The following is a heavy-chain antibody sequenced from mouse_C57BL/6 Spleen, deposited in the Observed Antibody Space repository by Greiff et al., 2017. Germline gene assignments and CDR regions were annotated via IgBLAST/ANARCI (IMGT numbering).Heavy chain of an antibody. CDR3: ARGQLSTTVVAPSY. V-gene: IGHV1-26*01. CDR2: INPNNGGT. J-gene: IGHJ2*01. Sequence: EVQLQQSGPELVKPGASVKLSCKASGYTFTDYYMNWVKQSHGKSLEWIGDINPNNGGTSYNQKFKGKATVTVDKSSSTAYMELRSLTSEDSAVYYCARGQLSTTVVAPSYWGQGTTLTVSA. D-gene: IGHD1-1*01. CDR1: GYTFTDYY.